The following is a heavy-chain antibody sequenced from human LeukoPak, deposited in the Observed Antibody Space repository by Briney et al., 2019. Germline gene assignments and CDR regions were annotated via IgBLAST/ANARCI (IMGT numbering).Heavy chain of an antibody. Sequence: SETLSLTCTVSGGSISSYYWSWIRQPPGKGLEWIGYIYYSGSTNYNPSLKSRVTISVDTSKNQFSLKLTSVTAADTAVYYCARVGSGWYDFDYWGQGTLVTVSS. CDR2: IYYSGST. CDR1: GGSISSYY. D-gene: IGHD6-19*01. J-gene: IGHJ4*02. V-gene: IGHV4-59*08. CDR3: ARVGSGWYDFDY.